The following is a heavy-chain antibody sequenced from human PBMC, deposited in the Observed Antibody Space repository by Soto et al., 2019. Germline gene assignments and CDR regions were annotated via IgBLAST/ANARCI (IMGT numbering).Heavy chain of an antibody. D-gene: IGHD5-12*01. V-gene: IGHV3-30-3*01. J-gene: IGHJ6*02. CDR1: GFTFSSYA. Sequence: GGSLRLSCAASGFTFSSYAMHWVRQAPGKGLEWVAVISYDGSNKYYADSVKGRFTISRDNSKNTLYLQMNSLRAEDTAVYYCARGTRGYSGYVGVYYYYGMDVWGQGTTVTVSS. CDR3: ARGTRGYSGYVGVYYYYGMDV. CDR2: ISYDGSNK.